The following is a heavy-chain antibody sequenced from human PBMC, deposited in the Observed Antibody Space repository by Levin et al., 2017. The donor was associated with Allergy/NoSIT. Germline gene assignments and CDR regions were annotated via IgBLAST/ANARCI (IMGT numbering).Heavy chain of an antibody. CDR2: INHAGTT. J-gene: IGHJ4*02. CDR1: GGSFSGYY. V-gene: IGHV4-34*01. CDR3: ARVGYYDSSGYQAPFDS. Sequence: SQTLSLTCAVYGGSFSGYYWTWVRQPPGKGLEWIGEINHAGTTNYSPSLKSRVTISVDTSKNQFSLKLTSLTAADTAVFYCARVGYYDSSGYQAPFDSWGQGTLVTVSS. D-gene: IGHD3-22*01.